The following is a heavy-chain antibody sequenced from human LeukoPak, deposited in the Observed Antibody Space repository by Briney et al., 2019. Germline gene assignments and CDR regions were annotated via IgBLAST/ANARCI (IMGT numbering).Heavy chain of an antibody. CDR1: GFPFSGCW. CDR3: SRSLDY. V-gene: IGHV3-7*01. Sequence: QPGGSLRLSCGASGFPFSGCWMAWVRQAPGKGMEWVANINQDGSTQYYAASVKGRFTISRDNAKSSLYLQMNILRAEDTAVYYCSRSLDYLGQGALVTVSS. J-gene: IGHJ4*02. CDR2: INQDGSTQ.